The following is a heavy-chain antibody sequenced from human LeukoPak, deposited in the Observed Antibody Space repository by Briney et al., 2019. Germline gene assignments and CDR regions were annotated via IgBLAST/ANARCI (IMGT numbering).Heavy chain of an antibody. CDR2: IYYSGST. V-gene: IGHV4-59*01. J-gene: IGHJ1*01. Sequence: SETLSLTCTVSGGSISSYYWSWIRQPPGKGLEWIGYIYYSGSTNYNPSLKSRVTISVDTSKNQFSLKLSSVTAADTAVYYCAGGSVVAGGTQYFQQWGQGTLVTVSS. CDR3: AGGSVVAGGTQYFQQ. CDR1: GGSISSYY. D-gene: IGHD6-13*01.